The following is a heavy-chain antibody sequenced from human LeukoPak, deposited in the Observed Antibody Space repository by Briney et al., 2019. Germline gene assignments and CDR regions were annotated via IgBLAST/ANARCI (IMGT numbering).Heavy chain of an antibody. CDR3: ARGAGGVLRYFDWLPPVGYFDY. V-gene: IGHV4-39*01. CDR2: IYYSGST. J-gene: IGHJ4*02. Sequence: SETLSLTCTVSGGSVSNSGYYWGWIRQPPGKGLEWIGSIYYSGSTYYNPSLKSRVTISVDTSKNQFSLKLSSVTAADTAVYYCARGAGGVLRYFDWLPPVGYFDYWGQGTLVTVSS. D-gene: IGHD3-9*01. CDR1: GGSVSNSGYY.